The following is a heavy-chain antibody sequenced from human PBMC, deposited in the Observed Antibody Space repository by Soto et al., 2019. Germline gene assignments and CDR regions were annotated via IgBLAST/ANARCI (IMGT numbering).Heavy chain of an antibody. V-gene: IGHV4-30-2*01. J-gene: IGHJ4*02. Sequence: TLSLTCAVSGGSISSGGYSWSWIRQPPGKGLEWIGYIYHSGSTYYNPSLKSRVTISVDRSKNQFSLKLSSVTAADTAVYYCARGARSLDYWGQGTLVTVSS. CDR2: IYHSGST. CDR3: ARGARSLDY. CDR1: GGSISSGGYS. D-gene: IGHD3-16*01.